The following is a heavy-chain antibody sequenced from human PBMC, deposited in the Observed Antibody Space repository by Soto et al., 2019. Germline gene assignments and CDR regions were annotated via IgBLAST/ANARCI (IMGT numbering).Heavy chain of an antibody. CDR3: ARGRSTWDF. J-gene: IGHJ4*02. CDR2: INGFNGKT. V-gene: IGHV1-18*01. Sequence: QVRLVQSGAAVKKPGASVKVSCKASGYMFTSYGISWVRQAPGQGLEWMGWINGFNGKTNYAQNLQGRVTMTTDTSTNTAYMELRSLRSDDTALYYCARGRSTWDFWGQGTLVTVSP. CDR1: GYMFTSYG. D-gene: IGHD2-2*01.